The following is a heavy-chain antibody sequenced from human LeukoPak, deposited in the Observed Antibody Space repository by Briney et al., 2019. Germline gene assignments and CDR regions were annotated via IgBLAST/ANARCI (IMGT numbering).Heavy chain of an antibody. CDR3: ASGHYDFWSGYYSSYYYYYGMDV. J-gene: IGHJ6*02. CDR1: GGSISSYY. V-gene: IGHV4-59*01. CDR2: IYYSGST. Sequence: SETLSLTCTVPGGSISSYYWSWIRQPPRKGLEWIGYIYYSGSTNYNPSLKSRVTISVDTSKNQFSLKLSSVTAADTAVYYCASGHYDFWSGYYSSYYYYYGMDVWGQGITVTVSS. D-gene: IGHD3-3*01.